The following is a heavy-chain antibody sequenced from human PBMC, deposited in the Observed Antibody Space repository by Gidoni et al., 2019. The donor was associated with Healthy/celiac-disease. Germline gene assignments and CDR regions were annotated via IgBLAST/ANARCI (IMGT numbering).Heavy chain of an antibody. CDR1: GGSISSSSYY. CDR2: IYYSGST. J-gene: IGHJ4*02. V-gene: IGHV4-39*01. CDR3: ARLNWNDVNIDY. Sequence: QLQLQESGPGLVKPSETLSLTCTVSGGSISSSSYYWGWIRQPPGKGLEWIGSIYYSGSTYYNPSLKSRVTISVDTSKNQFSLKLSSVTAADTAVYYCARLNWNDVNIDYWGQGTLVTVSS. D-gene: IGHD1-1*01.